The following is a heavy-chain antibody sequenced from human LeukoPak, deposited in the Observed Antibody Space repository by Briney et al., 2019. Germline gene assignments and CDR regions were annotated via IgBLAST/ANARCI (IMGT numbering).Heavy chain of an antibody. V-gene: IGHV3-66*01. CDR2: IYSGGST. CDR3: ARDRSSAFDI. CDR1: GFTVSSNY. J-gene: IGHJ3*02. Sequence: GGSLRLSCAASGFTVSSNYMSWVRQAPGKGLEWVSVIYSGGSTYYADSVKGRFTISRDNSKNTLYLQVNSLRAEDTAVYYCARDRSSAFDIWGQGTMVTVSS. D-gene: IGHD2-2*01.